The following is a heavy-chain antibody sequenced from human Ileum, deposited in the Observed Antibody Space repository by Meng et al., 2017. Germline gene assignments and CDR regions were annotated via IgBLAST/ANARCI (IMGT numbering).Heavy chain of an antibody. CDR1: GGAFSGYY. V-gene: IGHV4-34*01. J-gene: IGHJ5*02. Sequence: QGQLKQWGAGLLKPSAALSLTCAVYGGAFSGYYWSWIRQPPGKGLEWIGEINHSGSTNYNPSLKSRVTISVDTSKNQFSLKLSSVTAADTAVYYCARGGPWFDPWGQGTLVTVSS. CDR3: ARGGPWFDP. CDR2: INHSGST.